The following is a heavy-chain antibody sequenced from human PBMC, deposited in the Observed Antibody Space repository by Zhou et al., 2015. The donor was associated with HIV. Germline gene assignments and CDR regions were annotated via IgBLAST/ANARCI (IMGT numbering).Heavy chain of an antibody. V-gene: IGHV1-18*01. Sequence: QVQLVQSGAEVKKPGASVKVSCKASGYTFTSYGISWVRQAPGQGLEWMGWISAYNGNTNYAQKLQGRVTMTTDTSTSTAYMELRSLRSDDTAVYYCARDPAPYYYDSSGYILVDYWGQGTLVTVSS. J-gene: IGHJ4*02. CDR3: ARDPAPYYYDSSGYILVDY. CDR1: GYTFTSYG. D-gene: IGHD3-22*01. CDR2: ISAYNGNT.